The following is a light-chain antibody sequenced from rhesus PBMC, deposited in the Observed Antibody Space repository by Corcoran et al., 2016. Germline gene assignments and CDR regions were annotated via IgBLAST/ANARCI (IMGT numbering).Light chain of an antibody. J-gene: IGKJ1*01. CDR2: SAN. CDR1: KGSNNY. V-gene: IGKV1-32*01. Sequence: DIQMTQSPSYLSASVGDRVTITCRARKGSNNYLNWYQQNPGKAPKLLVDSANRLESGVPSRFSGIGSGTDFTITISILQPGDFATYYCQQYDTFPWTFGQGTKVEIK. CDR3: QQYDTFPWT.